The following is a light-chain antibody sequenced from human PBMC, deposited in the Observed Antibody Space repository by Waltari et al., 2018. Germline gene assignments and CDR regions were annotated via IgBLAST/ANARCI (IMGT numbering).Light chain of an antibody. Sequence: AIRMTQSPSSFSASTGDRVTITCRASQGISSYLAWYQQKPGKAPKLLIYAASTLQSEVPSRFSGSGSGTDFTLTLSFLQSEDFATYYCQQYYSYLYTFGQGTKLEIK. CDR3: QQYYSYLYT. CDR1: QGISSY. V-gene: IGKV1-8*01. J-gene: IGKJ2*01. CDR2: AAS.